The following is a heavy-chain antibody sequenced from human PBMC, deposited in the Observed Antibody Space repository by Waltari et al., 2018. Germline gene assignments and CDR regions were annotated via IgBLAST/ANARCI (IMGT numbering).Heavy chain of an antibody. J-gene: IGHJ3*02. V-gene: IGHV3-21*01. Sequence: EVQLVESGGGLVKPGGSLRLSCAASGFTFSRYSMNWVRQAPGKGLEWVSSISSSSSYIYYADSVKGRFTISRDNAKNSLYLQMNSLRAEDTAVYYCASSIAARLDAFDIWGQGTMVTVSS. CDR2: ISSSSSYI. D-gene: IGHD6-6*01. CDR3: ASSIAARLDAFDI. CDR1: GFTFSRYS.